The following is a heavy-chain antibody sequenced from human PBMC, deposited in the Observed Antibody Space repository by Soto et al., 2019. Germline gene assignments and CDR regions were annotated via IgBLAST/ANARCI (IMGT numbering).Heavy chain of an antibody. CDR2: IWYDGSNK. V-gene: IGHV3-33*01. J-gene: IGHJ4*02. CDR1: GFTFSSYG. Sequence: QVQLVESGGGVVQPGRSLRLSCAASGFTFSSYGMHWVRQAPGKGLEWVAVIWYDGSNKYYADSVKGRFTISRDNSKNTLYLQMNSLRAEDTAVYYCARDQKYCTNGVCYAYYFDYWGQGTLVTVSS. D-gene: IGHD2-8*01. CDR3: ARDQKYCTNGVCYAYYFDY.